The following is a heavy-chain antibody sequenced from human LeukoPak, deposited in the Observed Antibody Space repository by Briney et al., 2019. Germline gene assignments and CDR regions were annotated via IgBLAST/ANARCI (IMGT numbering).Heavy chain of an antibody. CDR2: ISYDGSNK. J-gene: IGHJ3*02. Sequence: GVSLRLSCAASGFTFSSYAMHWVRQAPGKGLEWVAVISYDGSNKYYADSVKGRFTISRDNSKNTLYLQMNSLRAEDTAVYYCARDLIWFGESAFDIWGQGTMVTVSS. V-gene: IGHV3-30-3*01. CDR3: ARDLIWFGESAFDI. CDR1: GFTFSSYA. D-gene: IGHD3-10*01.